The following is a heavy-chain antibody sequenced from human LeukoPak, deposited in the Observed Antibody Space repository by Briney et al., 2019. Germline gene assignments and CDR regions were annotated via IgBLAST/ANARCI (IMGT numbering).Heavy chain of an antibody. CDR3: AGPLGSPYFHH. CDR1: GFTFSSYS. J-gene: IGHJ1*01. CDR2: ISSSSSYI. Sequence: PGGSLRLSCAASGFTFSSYSMNWVRQAPGKGLEWVSSISSSSSYIYYAASVKGRFTISRDNAKNSLYLQMNSLRVEDTAVYYCAGPLGSPYFHHWGQGTLVTVSS. D-gene: IGHD3-10*01. V-gene: IGHV3-21*01.